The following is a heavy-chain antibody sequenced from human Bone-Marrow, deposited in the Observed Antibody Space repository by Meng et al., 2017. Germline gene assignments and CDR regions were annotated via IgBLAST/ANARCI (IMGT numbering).Heavy chain of an antibody. D-gene: IGHD1-26*01. J-gene: IGHJ4*02. Sequence: HVQPQESVPGLVKPSQTLSLTCTVSGGSISSGGYYWSWIRQHPGKGLEWIGYIYYSGSTYYNPSLKSLVTISVDTSKNQFSLKLSSVTAADTAVYYCARVGYSGSRVTSYYFDYWGQGTLVTVSS. CDR3: ARVGYSGSRVTSYYFDY. CDR1: GGSISSGGYY. V-gene: IGHV4-31*01. CDR2: IYYSGST.